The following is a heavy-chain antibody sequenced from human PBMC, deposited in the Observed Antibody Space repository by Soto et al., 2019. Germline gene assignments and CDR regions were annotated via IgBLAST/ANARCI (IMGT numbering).Heavy chain of an antibody. D-gene: IGHD2-21*02. V-gene: IGHV4-31*03. CDR1: GGSISSGGYY. CDR2: IYYSGST. Sequence: QVQLQESGPGLVKPSQTLSLTCTVSGGSISSGGYYWSWIRQHPGKGLEWIGYIYYSGSTYYNPSLKIRISITVDTSKNQFALMLSSVTSADTAVYYCARSSPVVTAPWGQGTLVTVSS. J-gene: IGHJ4*02. CDR3: ARSSPVVTAP.